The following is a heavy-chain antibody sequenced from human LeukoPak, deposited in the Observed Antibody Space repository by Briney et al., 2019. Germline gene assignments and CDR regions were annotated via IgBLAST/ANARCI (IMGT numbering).Heavy chain of an antibody. Sequence: ASVKVSCKASGYTFTSYGISWVRQAPGQGLEWMGWISAYNGNTNYAQKLQGRVTMTTDTSTSTAYMELRSLRSDDTAVYYCARDRFLEWLLLPFDYWGQGTLVTVSS. CDR3: ARDRFLEWLLLPFDY. CDR2: ISAYNGNT. CDR1: GYTFTSYG. J-gene: IGHJ4*02. D-gene: IGHD3-3*01. V-gene: IGHV1-18*01.